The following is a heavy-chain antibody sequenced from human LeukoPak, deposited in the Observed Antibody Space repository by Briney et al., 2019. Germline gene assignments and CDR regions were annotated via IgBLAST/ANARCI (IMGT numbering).Heavy chain of an antibody. D-gene: IGHD4-17*01. Sequence: GGSLRLSCAASGFTFSNYAVMWVRQPPGQGLEWVSAITSAGAPRYADSVKGRFPISRDNSKNTMYLQMNSLRAEDTAQHFCARDPNGDYIGAFEFWGQGTGVTVSS. CDR3: ARDPNGDYIGAFEF. V-gene: IGHV3-23*01. J-gene: IGHJ3*01. CDR1: GFTFSNYA. CDR2: ITSAGAP.